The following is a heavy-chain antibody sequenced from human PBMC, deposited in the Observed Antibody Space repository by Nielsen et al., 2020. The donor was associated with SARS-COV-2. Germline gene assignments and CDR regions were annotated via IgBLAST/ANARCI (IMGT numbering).Heavy chain of an antibody. J-gene: IGHJ6*03. D-gene: IGHD2-2*01. CDR2: VSQTGTT. Sequence: SETLSLTCAVSGGSVSSSAWWTWVRQSPGKGLEWIGEVSQTGTTNYNPSLKGRVTLSMDKSKSQFSLRLTSVSAADTAVYFCARGDLVVVPSPVLGLVPIFYYFSLDVWGKGTTVIVSS. CDR1: GGSVSSSAW. V-gene: IGHV4-4*02. CDR3: ARGDLVVVPSPVLGLVPIFYYFSLDV.